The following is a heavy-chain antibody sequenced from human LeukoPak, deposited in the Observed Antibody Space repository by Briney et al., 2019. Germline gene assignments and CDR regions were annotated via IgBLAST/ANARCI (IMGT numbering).Heavy chain of an antibody. CDR2: INWYGGST. CDR1: GFTFDDYG. CDR3: ARDDDSSGYSDAFDT. J-gene: IGHJ3*02. Sequence: PGGSLRLSCAASGFTFDDYGMSWVRQAPGKGLEWVSGINWYGGSTGYADSVKGRFTISRDNAKNSLYLQMNSLRAQDKALYYCARDDDSSGYSDAFDTWGQGTMVTVSS. D-gene: IGHD3-22*01. V-gene: IGHV3-20*04.